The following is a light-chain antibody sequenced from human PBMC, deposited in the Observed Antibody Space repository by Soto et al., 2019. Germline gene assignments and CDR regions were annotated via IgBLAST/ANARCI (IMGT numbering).Light chain of an antibody. CDR1: QSVSTR. CDR3: QQYSVYWT. CDR2: DAS. V-gene: IGKV1-5*02. J-gene: IGKJ1*01. Sequence: IQMTQSPSSLSASVGDIFTIICRASQSVSTRLAWYQQKPGKAPKVLIYDASSWAGGVPSRFTGSGSGTEFTLTINSLQPDDFATYYCQQYSVYWTFGQGTKVDI.